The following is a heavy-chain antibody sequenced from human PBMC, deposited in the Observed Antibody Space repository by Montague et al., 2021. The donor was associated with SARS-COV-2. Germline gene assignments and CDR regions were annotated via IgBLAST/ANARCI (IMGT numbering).Heavy chain of an antibody. CDR2: NYYSGST. D-gene: IGHD3-22*01. CDR1: GGSISSSSYY. J-gene: IGHJ4*02. CDR3: ARHGKTRIAMIVVVIGYLDY. Sequence: SETLSLTCTVSGGSISSSSYYWGWIRQPPGKGLEWIGSNYYSGSTYYNPSLKSRVTISVDTSKNQFSLKLSSVTAADTALYYCARHGKTRIAMIVVVIGYLDYWGQGTLVTVSS. V-gene: IGHV4-39*01.